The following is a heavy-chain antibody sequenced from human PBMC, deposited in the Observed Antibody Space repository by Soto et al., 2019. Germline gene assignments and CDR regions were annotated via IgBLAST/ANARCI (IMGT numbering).Heavy chain of an antibody. CDR1: GFTFSSYG. CDR3: ARDLGSGSPYNEYYYYYGMDV. D-gene: IGHD3-10*01. V-gene: IGHV3-33*01. CDR2: IWYDGSNK. Sequence: GVSLRLSCAASGFTFSSYGMHWVRQAPGKGLEWVAVIWYDGSNKYYADSVKGRFTISRDNSKNTLYLQMNSLRAEDTAVYYCARDLGSGSPYNEYYYYYGMDVWGQGTTVTVSS. J-gene: IGHJ6*02.